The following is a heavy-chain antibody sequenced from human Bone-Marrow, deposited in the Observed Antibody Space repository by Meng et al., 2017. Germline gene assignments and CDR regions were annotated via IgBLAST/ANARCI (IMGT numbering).Heavy chain of an antibody. CDR1: GFTFSSYA. D-gene: IGHD6-13*01. J-gene: IGHJ6*02. CDR3: AREYSSSWRYYYYGMDV. CDR2: ISYDGSNK. V-gene: IGHV3-30*07. Sequence: GESLKISCAASGFTFSSYAMHWVRQAPGKGLEWVAVISYDGSNKYYADSVKGRFTISRDNSKNTLYLQMNSLRAEDTAVYYCAREYSSSWRYYYYGMDVWGQGTTVTVSS.